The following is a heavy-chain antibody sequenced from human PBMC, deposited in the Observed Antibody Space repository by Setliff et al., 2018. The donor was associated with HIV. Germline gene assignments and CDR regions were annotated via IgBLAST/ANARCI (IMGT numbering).Heavy chain of an antibody. V-gene: IGHV1-69*05. J-gene: IGHJ6*03. Sequence: GASVKVSCKASGHSFHSYAFSWVRQAPGQGLEWMGGIIPLFGSANYAQKFQGRVSIARDTSASTAYMELSSLRSEDTAVYYCARVQTMAVAGTQYYYMDVWGKGTTVTVSS. CDR1: GHSFHSYA. CDR2: IIPLFGSA. CDR3: ARVQTMAVAGTQYYYMDV. D-gene: IGHD6-19*01.